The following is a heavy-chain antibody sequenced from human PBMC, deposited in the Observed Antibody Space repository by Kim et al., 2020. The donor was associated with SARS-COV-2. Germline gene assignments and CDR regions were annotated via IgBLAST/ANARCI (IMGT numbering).Heavy chain of an antibody. J-gene: IGHJ4*02. Sequence: ANYAQKFQGGVTITADESTSTAYMELSSLRSEDTAVYYCARASQEGATGYWGQGTLVTVSS. D-gene: IGHD1-26*01. V-gene: IGHV1-69*01. CDR3: ARASQEGATGY. CDR2: A.